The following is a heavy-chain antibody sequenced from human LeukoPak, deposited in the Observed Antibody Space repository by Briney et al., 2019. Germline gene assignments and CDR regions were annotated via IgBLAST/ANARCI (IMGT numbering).Heavy chain of an antibody. Sequence: SETLSHTCAVYGGSFSGYYWRWIRQPPGKGREWFGEINHSGSTNYNPSLKSRVTISVDTSKNQFSLKLSSVTAADRAMYYCARTKYYYDSSGYRKYFDYWGQGTLVTVSS. V-gene: IGHV4-34*01. CDR3: ARTKYYYDSSGYRKYFDY. CDR2: INHSGST. D-gene: IGHD3-22*01. J-gene: IGHJ4*02. CDR1: GGSFSGYY.